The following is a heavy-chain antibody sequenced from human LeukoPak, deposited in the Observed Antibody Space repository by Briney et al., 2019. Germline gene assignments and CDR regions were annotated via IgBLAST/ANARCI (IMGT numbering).Heavy chain of an antibody. CDR2: INSDGTST. CDR1: GFTFDDYA. CDR3: ARVERYTAMAPDSPDY. V-gene: IGHV3-74*01. Sequence: GGSLRLSCAASGFTFDDYAMHWVRQAPGKGLVWVSRINSDGTSTSYADSVKGRFTISRDNAKNTMYLQMNNLRAEDTAVYYCARVERYTAMAPDSPDYWGQGTLVTVSS. D-gene: IGHD5-18*01. J-gene: IGHJ4*02.